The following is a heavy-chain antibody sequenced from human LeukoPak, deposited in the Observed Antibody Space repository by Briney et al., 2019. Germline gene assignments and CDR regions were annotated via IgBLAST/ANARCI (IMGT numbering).Heavy chain of an antibody. V-gene: IGHV3-30-3*01. CDR3: ARELDWNDDVYYYYGMDV. Sequence: GGSLRLSCAASGFTFSSYAMHWVRQAPGKGLEWVAVISYDGSNKYYADSVKGRFTISRDNSKNTLYLQMNSLRAEDTAVYYCARELDWNDDVYYYYGMDVWGQGTTVTVSS. D-gene: IGHD1-1*01. CDR1: GFTFSSYA. CDR2: ISYDGSNK. J-gene: IGHJ6*02.